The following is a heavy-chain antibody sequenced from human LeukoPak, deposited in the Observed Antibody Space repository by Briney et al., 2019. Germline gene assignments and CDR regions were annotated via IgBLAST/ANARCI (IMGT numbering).Heavy chain of an antibody. J-gene: IGHJ4*02. D-gene: IGHD5-24*01. CDR3: ARWLQNSNDY. Sequence: GGSLRLSCAAYGFTSSSYSMNWVRQAPGKGLEWVSSISDNSNYIYYADSVKGRFTISRDNAKSSVYLQMSSLRAEDTAVYYCARWLQNSNDYWGQGTRVTVSS. CDR2: ISDNSNYI. V-gene: IGHV3-21*01. CDR1: GFTSSSYS.